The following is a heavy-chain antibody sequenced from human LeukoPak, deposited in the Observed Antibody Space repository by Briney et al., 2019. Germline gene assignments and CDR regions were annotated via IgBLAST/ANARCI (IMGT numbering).Heavy chain of an antibody. Sequence: ASVTVSCTASGYTFTSYYMHWVRQAPGQGLEWMGIINPSGGSTSYAQKFQGRVTMTRDTSTSTAYMELSSLRSEDTAVYYCATRYCSGGSCYFLSLDYWGQGTLVTVSS. D-gene: IGHD2-15*01. CDR2: INPSGGST. CDR3: ATRYCSGGSCYFLSLDY. CDR1: GYTFTSYY. V-gene: IGHV1-46*01. J-gene: IGHJ4*02.